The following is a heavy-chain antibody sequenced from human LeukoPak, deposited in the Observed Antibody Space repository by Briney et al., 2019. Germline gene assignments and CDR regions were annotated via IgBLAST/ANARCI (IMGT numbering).Heavy chain of an antibody. D-gene: IGHD2-2*01. CDR1: GYTFTSYG. V-gene: IGHV1-18*01. Sequence: ASVKVSCKASGYTFTSYGISWVRQAPGQGLEWMGWISAYNGNTNYAQKLQGRVTMTTDTSTSTAYMELRSLRSDDTAVYYCARDRLTVPAAEIDERFDYWGQGTLVTVSS. CDR3: ARDRLTVPAAEIDERFDY. J-gene: IGHJ4*02. CDR2: ISAYNGNT.